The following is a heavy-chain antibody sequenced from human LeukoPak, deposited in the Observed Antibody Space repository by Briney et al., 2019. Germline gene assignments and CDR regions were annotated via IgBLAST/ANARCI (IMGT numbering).Heavy chain of an antibody. V-gene: IGHV1-18*01. J-gene: IGHJ3*02. CDR2: ISTYNGLT. CDR1: GYTFINRA. D-gene: IGHD3-3*01. CDR3: GRLRSIGASGHDASDM. Sequence: GASVKVSCKASGYTFINRAISWVRQAPGEGLEWVGWISTYNGLTNSAQNFQGRLTLTTDTSTSTAYMGLRSLRSDDTAVYFCGRLRSIGASGHDASDMWGQGTMVTVSS.